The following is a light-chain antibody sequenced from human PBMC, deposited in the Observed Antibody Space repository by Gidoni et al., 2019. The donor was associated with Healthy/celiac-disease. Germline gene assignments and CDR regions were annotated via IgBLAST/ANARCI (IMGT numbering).Light chain of an antibody. J-gene: IGKJ4*01. CDR1: QSVSSY. Sequence: EIVLTQSPATLSLSPGERATLSCRASQSVSSYLAWYQQKPDQAPRHLIYDASNRATGIPARFSGSGSGTDFTLTISSLEPEDFAVYYCQQRSNWPLTFGGGTKVEIK. V-gene: IGKV3-11*01. CDR3: QQRSNWPLT. CDR2: DAS.